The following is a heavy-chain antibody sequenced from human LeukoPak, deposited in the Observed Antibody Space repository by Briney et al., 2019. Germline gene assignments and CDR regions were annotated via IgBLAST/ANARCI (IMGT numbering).Heavy chain of an antibody. CDR2: ISGSGGST. V-gene: IGHV3-23*01. D-gene: IGHD6-13*01. CDR1: GFTFSSYA. CDR3: AKDTGYSSSYLPDY. J-gene: IGHJ4*02. Sequence: GGSLRLSCAASGFTFSSYALSWVRQAPGKGLEWVSAISGSGGSTYYADSVKGRFTISRDNSKNTLYLQMNSLRAEDTAVYYCAKDTGYSSSYLPDYWGQGTLVTVSS.